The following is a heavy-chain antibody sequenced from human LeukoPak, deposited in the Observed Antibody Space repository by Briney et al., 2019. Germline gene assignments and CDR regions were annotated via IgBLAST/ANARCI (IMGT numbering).Heavy chain of an antibody. V-gene: IGHV3-21*01. D-gene: IGHD4-23*01. CDR3: ARDPDGGNHRYFDY. J-gene: IGHJ4*02. Sequence: PGGSLRLSCAASGFTFSSYGMHWVRQAPGKGLEWVSSISSSSSYIYYADSVKGRFTISRDNAKNSLYLQMNSLRAEDTAVYYCARDPDGGNHRYFDYWGQGTLVTVSS. CDR2: ISSSSSYI. CDR1: GFTFSSYG.